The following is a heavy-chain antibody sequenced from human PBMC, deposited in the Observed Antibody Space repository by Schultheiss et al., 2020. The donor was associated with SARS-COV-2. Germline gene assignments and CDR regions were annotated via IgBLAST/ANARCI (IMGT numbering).Heavy chain of an antibody. CDR1: GGSFSGYY. CDR2: IYYSGST. V-gene: IGHV4-34*09. Sequence: SQTLSLTCAVYGGSFSGYYWSWIRQPPGKGLEWIGYIYYSGSTYYNPSLKSRVTISVDTSKNQFSLKLSSVTAADTAVYYCARDEGLMVYASSYYYGMDVWGQGTTVTVSS. D-gene: IGHD2-8*01. J-gene: IGHJ6*02. CDR3: ARDEGLMVYASSYYYGMDV.